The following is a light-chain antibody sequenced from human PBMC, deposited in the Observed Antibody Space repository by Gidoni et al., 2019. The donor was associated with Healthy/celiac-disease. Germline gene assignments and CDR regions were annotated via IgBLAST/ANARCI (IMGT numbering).Light chain of an antibody. CDR1: SSNIGSNT. Sequence: QSVLTQPPSASGTPGQRVTISCSGSSSNIGSNTVTWYQQPPGTAPKLLIYSNNQRPSGVSDRFSGSKSGTSASLAISGLQSEDEADYYCAAWDDSLNGYVVFGGGTKLTVL. V-gene: IGLV1-44*01. J-gene: IGLJ2*01. CDR3: AAWDDSLNGYVV. CDR2: SNN.